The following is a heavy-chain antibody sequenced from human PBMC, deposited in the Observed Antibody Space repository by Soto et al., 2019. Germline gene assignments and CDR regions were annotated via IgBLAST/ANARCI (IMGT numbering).Heavy chain of an antibody. Sequence: SETLSLTCTVSGGSISSGGYYWSWIRQHPGKGLEWIGYIYYSGSTYYNPSLKSRVTISVDTSKNQFSLKLSSVTAADTAVYYCARVVPAAMSGCSWYNFDYWGQGTLVTVSS. CDR3: ARVVPAAMSGCSWYNFDY. CDR2: IYYSGST. D-gene: IGHD2-2*01. CDR1: GGSISSGGYY. J-gene: IGHJ4*02. V-gene: IGHV4-31*03.